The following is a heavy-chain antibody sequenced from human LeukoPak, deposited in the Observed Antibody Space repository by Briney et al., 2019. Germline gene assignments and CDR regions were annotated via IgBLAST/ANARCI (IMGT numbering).Heavy chain of an antibody. D-gene: IGHD1-7*01. V-gene: IGHV4-59*01. CDR3: ARSGGTWTYNY. Sequence: SETLSLTCTVSGGSINNYYWSWIRQPPGKGLEWIGYIYDSGNSNYSPSLKSRVTISVDTSKNQFSLKLTSVTAADTAVYYCARSGGTWTYNYWGQGTLVTVSS. CDR2: IYDSGNS. CDR1: GGSINNYY. J-gene: IGHJ4*02.